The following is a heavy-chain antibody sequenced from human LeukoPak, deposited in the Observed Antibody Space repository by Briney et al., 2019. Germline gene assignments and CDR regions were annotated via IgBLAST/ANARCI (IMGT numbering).Heavy chain of an antibody. D-gene: IGHD5-12*01. CDR2: ISGFNGHT. V-gene: IGHV1-18*04. Sequence: ASVKVSCKASGYTFSNYGMSWVRQAPGHGLEWMGWISGFNGHTKYSQKSQGRVTMTTDTSTSTAYMEVRSLRSDETAVYYCARAWLRRKYYYYMDVWGKGTTVTVSS. J-gene: IGHJ6*03. CDR3: ARAWLRRKYYYYMDV. CDR1: GYTFSNYG.